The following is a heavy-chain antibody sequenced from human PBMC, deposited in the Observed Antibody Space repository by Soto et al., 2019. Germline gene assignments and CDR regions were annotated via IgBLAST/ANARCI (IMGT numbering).Heavy chain of an antibody. CDR2: ISSSSSTI. Sequence: GGSLRLSCAASGFTFSSYWMHWVRQAPGKGLEWVSYISSSSSTIYYADSVKGRFTISRDNAKNSLYLQMNSLRAEDTAVYYCARWTGTFYFDSSGQGTLVTVSS. D-gene: IGHD3-9*01. V-gene: IGHV3-48*01. CDR1: GFTFSSYW. J-gene: IGHJ4*02. CDR3: ARWTGTFYFDS.